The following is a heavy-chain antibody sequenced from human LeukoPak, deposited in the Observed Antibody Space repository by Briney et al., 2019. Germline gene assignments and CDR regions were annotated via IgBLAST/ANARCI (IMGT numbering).Heavy chain of an antibody. CDR1: GESFSDHY. V-gene: IGHV4-34*01. Sequence: PSETLSLTCGVYGESFSDHYWKWIRQPPGKGLEWIGEINHSGSTNYNPSLKSRVIMSVDTPKNQFSLKLSSVTAADTAVYYCARSGYTRRFIDYWGQGTLVTVSS. D-gene: IGHD5-24*01. CDR3: ARSGYTRRFIDY. J-gene: IGHJ4*02. CDR2: INHSGST.